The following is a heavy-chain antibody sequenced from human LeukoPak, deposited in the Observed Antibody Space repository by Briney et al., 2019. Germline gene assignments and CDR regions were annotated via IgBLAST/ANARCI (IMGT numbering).Heavy chain of an antibody. V-gene: IGHV4-38-2*02. D-gene: IGHD3-16*02. CDR2: VYHSGST. CDR1: GYYINGGYY. Sequence: SETLSLTCTVSGYYINGGYYWGWIRPPPGRGLEWIGTVYHSGSTYYNPSLKSRVTILVDASKNQFSLTLSSVTAADTAVYYCARPPGPNYDYVWGSYQWGQGTLVTVSS. CDR3: ARPPGPNYDYVWGSYQ. J-gene: IGHJ4*02.